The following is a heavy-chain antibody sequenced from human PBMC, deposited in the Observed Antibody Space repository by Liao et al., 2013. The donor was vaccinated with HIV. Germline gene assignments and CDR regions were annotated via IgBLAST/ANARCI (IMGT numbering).Heavy chain of an antibody. J-gene: IGHJ2*01. CDR1: GGSFSGYY. CDR2: INHSGST. CDR3: AREINSLFVVVPAAIKRYFDL. Sequence: QLQLQESGPGLVKPSETLSLTCAVYGGSFSGYYWSWIRQPPAKGLEWIGEINHSGSTNYNPSLKSRVTISVDTSKNQFSLKLSSVTAADTAVYYCAREINSLFVVVPAAIKRYFDLWGRGTLVTVSS. V-gene: IGHV4-34*10. D-gene: IGHD2-2*01.